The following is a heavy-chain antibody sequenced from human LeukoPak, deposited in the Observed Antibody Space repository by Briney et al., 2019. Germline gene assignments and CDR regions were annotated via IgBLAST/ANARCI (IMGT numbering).Heavy chain of an antibody. CDR3: ARDQFGIAAAGITDY. V-gene: IGHV3-53*01. D-gene: IGHD6-13*01. CDR1: GFTVSSNY. J-gene: IGHJ4*02. CDR2: IYSGGST. Sequence: PGGSLRPSCAASGFTVSSNYMSWVRQAPGKGLEWVSVIYSGGSTYYADSVKGRFTISRDNSKNTLYLQMNSLRAEDTAVYYCARDQFGIAAAGITDYWGQGTLVTVSS.